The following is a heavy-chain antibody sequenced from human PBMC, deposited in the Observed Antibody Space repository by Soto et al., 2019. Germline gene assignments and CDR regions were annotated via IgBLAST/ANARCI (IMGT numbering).Heavy chain of an antibody. V-gene: IGHV3-33*01. D-gene: IGHD4-17*01. CDR1: GFTFSIYG. CDR3: ARASDYCDAFDI. CDR2: IWYDGSNK. J-gene: IGHJ3*02. Sequence: PGGSLRLSCAASGFTFSIYGMHWVRQAPGKGLEWVAVIWYDGSNKYYADSVKGRFTISRDNSKNMLYLQMNSLRAEDTAVYYCARASDYCDAFDIWGQGTMVTVSS.